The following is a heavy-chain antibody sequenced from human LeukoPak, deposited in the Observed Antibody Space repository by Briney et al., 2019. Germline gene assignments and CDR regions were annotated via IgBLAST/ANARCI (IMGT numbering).Heavy chain of an antibody. CDR1: GYTFTGYY. J-gene: IGHJ5*02. V-gene: IGHV1-2*02. D-gene: IGHD2-15*01. CDR2: INPNNGST. Sequence: ASVKVSCKASGYTFTGYYMHWVRQAPGQGLEWMGWINPNNGSTKYVQKFQGRVTMTRDTSIGTAYMQLSRLRSDDTAVYYCARGYICSGGTCYSRLWFDPWGQGTLVSVSP. CDR3: ARGYICSGGTCYSRLWFDP.